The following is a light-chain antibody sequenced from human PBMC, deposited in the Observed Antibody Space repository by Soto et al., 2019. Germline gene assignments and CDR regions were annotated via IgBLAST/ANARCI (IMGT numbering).Light chain of an antibody. CDR1: SSDIGGYKY. CDR3: RSYTSSSTLV. V-gene: IGLV2-14*01. CDR2: DVS. J-gene: IGLJ2*01. Sequence: QSALTQPASVSGSPGQSITVSCTGTSSDIGGYKYVSWYQQHPGKAPKLKIYDVSNRPSGVSNRFSGSKSGNTASLPISGLQAEDEADYYCRSYTSSSTLVFGGGTKLTVL.